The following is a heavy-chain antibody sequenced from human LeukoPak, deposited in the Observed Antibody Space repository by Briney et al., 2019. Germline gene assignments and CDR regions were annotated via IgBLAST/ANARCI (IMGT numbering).Heavy chain of an antibody. CDR1: GFTFSSYA. V-gene: IGHV3-23*01. Sequence: PGGSLRLSCAASGFTFSSYAMSWVRQAPGKGLECVSTMTGSGSITRYADSVKGRFIISRDNSKNTLYLQMNSLRAEGTAIYYCAKGPWDLPHAFDIWGLGTMVTVSS. J-gene: IGHJ3*02. CDR3: AKGPWDLPHAFDI. CDR2: MTGSGSIT. D-gene: IGHD1-26*01.